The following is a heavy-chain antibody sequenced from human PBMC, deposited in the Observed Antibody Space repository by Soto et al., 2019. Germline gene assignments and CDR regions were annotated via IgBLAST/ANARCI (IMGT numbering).Heavy chain of an antibody. J-gene: IGHJ5*02. CDR1: GFTFSSYG. D-gene: IGHD6-13*01. CDR3: AKAPLIAAAGTWEDNWFDP. CDR2: ISYDGSNK. Sequence: PGGSLRLSCAASGFTFSSYGMHWVRQAPGKGLEWVAVISYDGSNKYYADSVKGRFTISRDNSKNTLYLQMNSLRAEDTAVYYCAKAPLIAAAGTWEDNWFDPWGQGTLVTVSS. V-gene: IGHV3-30*18.